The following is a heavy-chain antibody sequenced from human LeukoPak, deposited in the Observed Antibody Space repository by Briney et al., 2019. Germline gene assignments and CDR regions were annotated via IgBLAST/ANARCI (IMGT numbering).Heavy chain of an antibody. CDR2: ISSSSSYI. V-gene: IGHV3-21*01. D-gene: IGHD2-2*01. J-gene: IGHJ4*02. Sequence: GGSLRLSCAASGFTFSSYSMNWVRQAPGKGLEWVSSISSSSSYIYYADSVKCRFTISRDNAKNSLYLQMNSLRAEDTAVYYCARESSNSYAFDYWGQGTLVTVSS. CDR1: GFTFSSYS. CDR3: ARESSNSYAFDY.